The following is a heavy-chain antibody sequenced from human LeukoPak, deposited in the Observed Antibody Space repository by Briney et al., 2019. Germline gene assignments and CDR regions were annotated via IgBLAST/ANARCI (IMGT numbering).Heavy chain of an antibody. CDR3: SSTSAEGFAY. CDR2: IRSKANSYAT. CDR1: GFTFSGSA. D-gene: IGHD1-26*01. V-gene: IGHV3-73*01. J-gene: IGHJ4*02. Sequence: GGSLKLSCAASGFTFSGSAMRWVRQASGKGLEWVGRIRSKANSYATAYAASVKGRFTISRDDSKNTAYLQMNSLKTEDTAVYYCSSTSAEGFAYWGQGGLVTVSS.